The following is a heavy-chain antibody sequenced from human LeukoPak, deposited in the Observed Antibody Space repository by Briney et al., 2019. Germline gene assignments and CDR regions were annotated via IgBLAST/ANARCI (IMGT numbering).Heavy chain of an antibody. Sequence: PSETLSLTCTVSGGSISSSSYSWGWIRQPPGKGLEWIGSVYYSGSTYYNPSLKSRVTISVDTSKNQFSLNRISVTAADTAVYYCARGRVVVVAAPVDWGQGTLVTVSS. D-gene: IGHD2-15*01. J-gene: IGHJ4*02. CDR1: GGSISSSSYS. CDR3: ARGRVVVVAAPVD. CDR2: VYYSGST. V-gene: IGHV4-39*01.